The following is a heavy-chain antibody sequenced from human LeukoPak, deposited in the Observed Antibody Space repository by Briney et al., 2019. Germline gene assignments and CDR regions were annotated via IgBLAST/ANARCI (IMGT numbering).Heavy chain of an antibody. Sequence: SVKVSCKASGGTFSSYTIRWVRQAPGQGLEWMGRIVPMLGILNYAQKFQGRVTITADKSTSTAYMELSSLRSEDTAVYYCATRSSTSLDNYYYGMDVWGQGTTVTVSS. CDR3: ATRSSTSLDNYYYGMDV. D-gene: IGHD2-2*01. V-gene: IGHV1-69*02. J-gene: IGHJ6*02. CDR1: GGTFSSYT. CDR2: IVPMLGIL.